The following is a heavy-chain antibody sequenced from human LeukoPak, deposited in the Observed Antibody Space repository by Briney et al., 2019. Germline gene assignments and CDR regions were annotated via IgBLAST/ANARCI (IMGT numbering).Heavy chain of an antibody. CDR1: GFNFSSYA. V-gene: IGHV3-23*01. Sequence: PGGSLRLSCAASGFNFSSYAMSWVRPAPGKGLEWVSAISGSGGSTYYADSVTGRFTISRDNSKNTLYLQMNSLRAEDTAVYYCAAGLRQGGVEDYWGQGTLVTVSS. D-gene: IGHD3-16*01. J-gene: IGHJ4*02. CDR2: ISGSGGST. CDR3: AAGLRQGGVEDY.